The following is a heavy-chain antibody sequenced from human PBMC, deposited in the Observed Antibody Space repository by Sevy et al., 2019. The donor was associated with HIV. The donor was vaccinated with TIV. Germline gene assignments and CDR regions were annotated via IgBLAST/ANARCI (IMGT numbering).Heavy chain of an antibody. J-gene: IGHJ6*02. Sequence: GGSLRLSCAASGFTFSSYGMHWVRQAPGKGLEWVAVIWYDGSNKYYADSVKGRFTISRDNSKNTLYLQMNSLRAEDTAVYYCASFIAVADTPNYYYYYGMDVWGQWTTVTVSS. D-gene: IGHD6-19*01. V-gene: IGHV3-33*01. CDR3: ASFIAVADTPNYYYYYGMDV. CDR2: IWYDGSNK. CDR1: GFTFSSYG.